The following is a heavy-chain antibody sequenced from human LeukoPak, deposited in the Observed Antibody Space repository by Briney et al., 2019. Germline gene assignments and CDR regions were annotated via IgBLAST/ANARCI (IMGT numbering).Heavy chain of an antibody. Sequence: PGGSLRLSCAASGITVSTFWMHWVRQAPGEGLVWVSRINTDGSVTNYADSVEGRFTISRDNAKNMLYLQMNDLRAEDTAVYYCVTDRYSDSAFGDWGQGTLVTASS. D-gene: IGHD1-26*01. J-gene: IGHJ4*02. V-gene: IGHV3-74*01. CDR2: INTDGSVT. CDR3: VTDRYSDSAFGD. CDR1: GITVSTFW.